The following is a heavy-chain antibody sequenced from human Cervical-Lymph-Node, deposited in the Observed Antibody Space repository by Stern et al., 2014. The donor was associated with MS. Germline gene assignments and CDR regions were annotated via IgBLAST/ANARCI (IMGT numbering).Heavy chain of an antibody. Sequence: MQLVESGGGVVQPGTSLRLSCAASGFTFSSYGMHWARQAPGKGLEWVALAWYDGSTAYYTNSVKGRFTISRDNSKNTLSLQMNSLTAEDTAVYYCARGHIPYAYNYLFDYWGQGTLVTVSS. J-gene: IGHJ4*02. CDR1: GFTFSSYG. CDR3: ARGHIPYAYNYLFDY. D-gene: IGHD5-24*01. CDR2: AWYDGSTA. V-gene: IGHV3-33*01.